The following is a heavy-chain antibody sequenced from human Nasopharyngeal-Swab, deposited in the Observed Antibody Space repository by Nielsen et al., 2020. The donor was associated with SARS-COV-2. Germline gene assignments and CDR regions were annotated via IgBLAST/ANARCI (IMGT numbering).Heavy chain of an antibody. CDR3: AKARRTDTYGFESFDY. Sequence: SLKISCAASGFTFENYAMHWVRQPPGKGLEWVSGITWNSGNKGYAESVQGRFTISRDNAKKSLYLQMNSLRAEDTALYYCAKARRTDTYGFESFDYWGQGTLVTVSS. D-gene: IGHD5-18*01. J-gene: IGHJ4*02. CDR1: GFTFENYA. CDR2: ITWNSGNK. V-gene: IGHV3-9*01.